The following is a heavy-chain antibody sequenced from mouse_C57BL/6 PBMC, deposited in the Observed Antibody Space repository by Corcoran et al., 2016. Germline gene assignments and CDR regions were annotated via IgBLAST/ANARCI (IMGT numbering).Heavy chain of an antibody. CDR2: IYWDDDK. CDR3: ARRRDYYSNYYFDY. D-gene: IGHD2-5*01. Sequence: QVTLKESGPGILQSSQTLSLTCSFSGFSLSTSGMGVSWIRQPSGKGLEWLAHIYWDDDKRYNPSLKSRLTISKDTSRNQVFLKITSVDTADTATYYCARRRDYYSNYYFDYWGQGTTLTVSS. J-gene: IGHJ2*01. V-gene: IGHV8-12*01. CDR1: GFSLSTSGMG.